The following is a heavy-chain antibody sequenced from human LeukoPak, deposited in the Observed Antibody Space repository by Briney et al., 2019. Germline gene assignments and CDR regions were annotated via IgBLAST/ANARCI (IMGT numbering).Heavy chain of an antibody. D-gene: IGHD6-19*01. CDR1: GGSFSGYY. V-gene: IGHV4-34*01. Sequence: SETLSLTCAVYGGSFSGYYWSWIRQPPGKGLEWIGEINHSGSTNYNPSLKSRVTISGDTSKNQFSLKLTSVTAADTAVYYCARLVYSSGSSVTATLGYWGQGTLVTVSS. CDR3: ARLVYSSGSSVTATLGY. CDR2: INHSGST. J-gene: IGHJ4*02.